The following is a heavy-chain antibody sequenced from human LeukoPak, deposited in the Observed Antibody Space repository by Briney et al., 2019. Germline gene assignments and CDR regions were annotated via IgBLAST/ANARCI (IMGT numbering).Heavy chain of an antibody. V-gene: IGHV4-59*12. D-gene: IGHD3-10*01. CDR2: IYYSGST. Sequence: PSETLSLTCTVSGGSISSYYWSWIRQPPGKGLEWFGYIYYSGSTNYNPSLKSRVTISVDASTRQFSLTLSSVPAAPPAVYYRPRAQGRGSARSPAYSGPATLVTVS. CDR1: GGSISSYY. J-gene: IGHJ4*02. CDR3: PRAQGRGSARSPAY.